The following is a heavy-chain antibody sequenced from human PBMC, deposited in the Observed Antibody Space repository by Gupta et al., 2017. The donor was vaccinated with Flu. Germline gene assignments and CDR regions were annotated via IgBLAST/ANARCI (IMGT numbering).Heavy chain of an antibody. J-gene: IGHJ6*02. Sequence: GGSLRLSCAASGFTFSTSNMNWVRQAPGKGLEWVSSISGSSSYIYYADSVKGRFTISRDNAKNSLYLQMNSLRAEDTAVYYCAGDRGLPAANYYYYGMDVWGQGTTVTVSS. CDR3: AGDRGLPAANYYYYGMDV. V-gene: IGHV3-21*01. D-gene: IGHD4-17*01. CDR2: ISGSSSYI. CDR1: GFTFSTSN.